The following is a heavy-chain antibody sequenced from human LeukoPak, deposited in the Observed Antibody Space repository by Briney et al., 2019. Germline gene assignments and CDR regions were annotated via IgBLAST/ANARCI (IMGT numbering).Heavy chain of an antibody. CDR3: ARDPTDIVLMVYATGLYYFDY. J-gene: IGHJ4*02. CDR1: GFTFSSYA. V-gene: IGHV3-30-3*01. D-gene: IGHD2-8*01. Sequence: GGSLRLSCAASGFTFSSYAMHWVRQAPGKGLERVAVISYDGSNKYYADSVKGRFTISRDNSKNTLYLQMNSLRAEDTAVYYCARDPTDIVLMVYATGLYYFDYWGQGTLVTVSS. CDR2: ISYDGSNK.